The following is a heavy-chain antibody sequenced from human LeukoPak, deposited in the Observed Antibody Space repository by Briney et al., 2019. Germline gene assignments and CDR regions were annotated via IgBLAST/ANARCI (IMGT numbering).Heavy chain of an antibody. V-gene: IGHV1-2*02. CDR3: ARAGVAATFYYYYYMDV. CDR2: INPNSGGT. D-gene: IGHD2-15*01. CDR1: GYTFTSYY. J-gene: IGHJ6*03. Sequence: ASVKVSCKASGYTFTSYYMHWVRQAPGQGLEWMGWINPNSGGTNYAQKFQGRVTMTRDTSISTAYMELSRLRSDDTAVYYCARAGVAATFYYYYYMDVWGKGTTVTVSS.